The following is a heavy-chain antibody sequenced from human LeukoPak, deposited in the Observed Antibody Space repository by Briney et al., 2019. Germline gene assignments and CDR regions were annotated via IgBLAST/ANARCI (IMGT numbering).Heavy chain of an antibody. CDR2: IYYSGST. J-gene: IGHJ4*02. CDR1: GGSISSYY. V-gene: IGHV4-59*01. CDR3: ARGGGLRRYFDY. Sequence: TTSETLSLTCTVSGGSISSYYWSWIRQPPGKGLEWIGYIYYSGSTNYNPSLKSRVTISVDTSKNQFSLKLSSVTAADTAVYYCARGGGLRRYFDYWGQGTLVTVSS. D-gene: IGHD2-21*02.